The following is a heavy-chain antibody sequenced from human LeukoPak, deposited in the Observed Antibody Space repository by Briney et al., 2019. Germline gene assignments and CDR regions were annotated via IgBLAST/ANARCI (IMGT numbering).Heavy chain of an antibody. CDR1: GFTFNNYA. CDR2: ISASGAST. J-gene: IGHJ4*02. Sequence: GGSLRLSCAFSGFTFNNYAMSWVREAPGKGLQWVSAISASGASTYYADSVKGRFTISRDNSKSTLYLQMNSLRAEDTAVYYCAKDHPRPGIVDGNKFDYWGQGTLVTVSS. V-gene: IGHV3-23*01. CDR3: AKDHPRPGIVDGNKFDY. D-gene: IGHD1-26*01.